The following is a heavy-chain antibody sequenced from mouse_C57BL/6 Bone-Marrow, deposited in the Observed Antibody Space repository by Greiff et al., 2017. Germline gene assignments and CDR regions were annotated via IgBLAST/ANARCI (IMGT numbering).Heavy chain of an antibody. V-gene: IGHV1-82*01. CDR2: IYPGDGDT. J-gene: IGHJ4*01. Sequence: QVQLQQSGPELVKPGASVKISCKASGYAFSSSWMNWVKQRPGQGLEWIGRIYPGDGDTNYNGKFKGKATLTADKSSSTAYMQLSSLTSEDSAVYFCAPYTTVVVNYAMDYWGQGTSVTVSS. CDR3: APYTTVVVNYAMDY. D-gene: IGHD1-1*01. CDR1: GYAFSSSW.